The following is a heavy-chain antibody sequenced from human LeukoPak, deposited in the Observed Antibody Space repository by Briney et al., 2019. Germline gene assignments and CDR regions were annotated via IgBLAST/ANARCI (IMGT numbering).Heavy chain of an antibody. CDR1: GFTFSSYS. CDR3: ARGTDRWPGLDY. V-gene: IGHV3-48*02. Sequence: PGGSLRLSCAASGFTFSSYSMNWVRQAPGKGLEWVSYISSGSSTIYYADSVKGRFTISRDNAKNSLCLQMNSLRDEDTAVYYCARGTDRWPGLDYCGQGTPVTVSS. CDR2: ISSGSSTI. D-gene: IGHD4-23*01. J-gene: IGHJ4*02.